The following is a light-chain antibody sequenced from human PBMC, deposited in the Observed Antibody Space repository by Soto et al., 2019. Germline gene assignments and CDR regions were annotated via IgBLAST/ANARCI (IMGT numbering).Light chain of an antibody. CDR1: RSVNNN. Sequence: EIVMTQSPATLSVSPGERATLSCRASRSVNNNYLAWYQQKPGQAPRLLIYGASTRATGIPARFSGSGSGTEFTLTISSLQSEDFAVYYCQQYNNWPPITFGQGTRLEIK. V-gene: IGKV3-15*01. CDR2: GAS. J-gene: IGKJ5*01. CDR3: QQYNNWPPIT.